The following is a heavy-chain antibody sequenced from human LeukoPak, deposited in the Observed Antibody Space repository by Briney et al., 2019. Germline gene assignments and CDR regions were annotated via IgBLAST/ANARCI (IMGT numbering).Heavy chain of an antibody. CDR1: GGSFSGYY. Sequence: PSETLSLTCAVHGGSFSGYYWAWIRQPPGKGLEWIGEINPGGGTNYHPSLKRRVTISADTSKSQFSLEMRSVTAADTAMFYCARAKSTVLTYFDSWGQGSLVTGSS. CDR3: ARAKSTVLTYFDS. CDR2: INPGGGT. J-gene: IGHJ4*02. D-gene: IGHD2-21*02. V-gene: IGHV4-34*01.